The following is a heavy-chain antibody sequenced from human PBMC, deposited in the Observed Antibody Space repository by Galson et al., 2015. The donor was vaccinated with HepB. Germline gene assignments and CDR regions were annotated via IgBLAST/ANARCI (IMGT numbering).Heavy chain of an antibody. D-gene: IGHD7-27*01. Sequence: SVKVSCKASGGTFSSYAISWVRQAPGQGLEWMGRIIPILGIANYAQKFQGRVTITADKSTSTAYMELSSLRSEDTAVYYCARPPLSLGSDAFDIWGQGTMVTVSS. J-gene: IGHJ3*02. CDR1: GGTFSSYA. CDR3: ARPPLSLGSDAFDI. V-gene: IGHV1-69*04. CDR2: IIPILGIA.